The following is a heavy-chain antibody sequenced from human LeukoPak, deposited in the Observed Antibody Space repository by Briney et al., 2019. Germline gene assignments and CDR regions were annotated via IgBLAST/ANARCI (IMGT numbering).Heavy chain of an antibody. Sequence: SETLSLTCTVSDGSISRSGYYWGWSRQPPGKGLEWIGTIPYSGNTYYNPSLKSRVTISVDTSKNQFSLKLSSVTAADTAVYYCARGDRDGYKRRTFDYWGQGTLVTVSS. CDR2: IPYSGNT. CDR3: ARGDRDGYKRRTFDY. D-gene: IGHD5-24*01. J-gene: IGHJ4*02. V-gene: IGHV4-39*01. CDR1: DGSISRSGYY.